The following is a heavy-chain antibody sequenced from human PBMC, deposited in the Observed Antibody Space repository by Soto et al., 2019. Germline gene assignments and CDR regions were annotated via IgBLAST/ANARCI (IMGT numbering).Heavy chain of an antibody. Sequence: SETLSLTCTVSGDSINSGGYYWSWFRQHPGKGLEWIGYIYYSGSTYYNPSLKSRLTISIDTSKKQFSLKLSSVTAADTAVYYCARGLTMGQLPSHFDHWGQGTLVTVSS. D-gene: IGHD3-16*01. CDR1: GDSINSGGYY. CDR3: ARGLTMGQLPSHFDH. J-gene: IGHJ5*02. V-gene: IGHV4-31*03. CDR2: IYYSGST.